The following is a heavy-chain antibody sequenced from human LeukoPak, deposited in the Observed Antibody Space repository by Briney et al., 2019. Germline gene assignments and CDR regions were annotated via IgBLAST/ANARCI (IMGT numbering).Heavy chain of an antibody. CDR1: GYTFTSYY. V-gene: IGHV1-46*03. CDR2: INPSGGST. CDR3: ARDGRVHYDFWSGYYRDEVWFDP. D-gene: IGHD3-3*01. Sequence: ASVKVSCKASGYTFTSYYMHWVRQAPGQGLEWMGIINPSGGSTSYAQKFQGRVTMTRDTSTRTVYMELSSLRSEDTAVYYCARDGRVHYDFWSGYYRDEVWFDPWGQGTLVTVSS. J-gene: IGHJ5*02.